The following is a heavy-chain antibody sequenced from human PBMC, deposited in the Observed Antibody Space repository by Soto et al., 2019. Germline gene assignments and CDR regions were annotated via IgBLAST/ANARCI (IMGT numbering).Heavy chain of an antibody. J-gene: IGHJ4*02. CDR1: GFTFSSYA. Sequence: GGSLRLSCAASGFTFSSYAMSWVRQAPGKGLEWVSAISGSGGSTYYADSVKGRFTISRDNSKNTLYLQMNSLRAEDTAVYYCAKDGGLYYYDSSGYYHIDYWGQGTLVTVSS. CDR3: AKDGGLYYYDSSGYYHIDY. D-gene: IGHD3-22*01. V-gene: IGHV3-23*01. CDR2: ISGSGGST.